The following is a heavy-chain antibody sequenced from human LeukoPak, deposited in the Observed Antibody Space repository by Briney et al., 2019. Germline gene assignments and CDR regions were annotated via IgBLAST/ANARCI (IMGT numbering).Heavy chain of an antibody. Sequence: ASVKVSCKASGYTFTSYGISWVRQAPGQGLEWMGWISAYNGNTNHAQKLQGRVTMTTDTSTSTAYMELRSLRSDDTAVYYCAREALERYCSSTSCYVTGYFDYWGQGTLVTVSS. V-gene: IGHV1-18*01. CDR3: AREALERYCSSTSCYVTGYFDY. D-gene: IGHD2-2*01. CDR1: GYTFTSYG. CDR2: ISAYNGNT. J-gene: IGHJ4*02.